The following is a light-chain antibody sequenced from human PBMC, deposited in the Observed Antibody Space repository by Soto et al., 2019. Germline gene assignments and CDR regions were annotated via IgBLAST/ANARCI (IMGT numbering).Light chain of an antibody. Sequence: DIQMTQSPSTLSASVGDRVTITCRANHFISIWLAWYQQKPGKAPKLLIYKASSLESGVPSRFSGSGCGTEFTLTISSLQLDDFATYYCQQYNDYSPRTFGQGTKVQIK. J-gene: IGKJ1*01. CDR2: KAS. V-gene: IGKV1-5*03. CDR3: QQYNDYSPRT. CDR1: HFISIW.